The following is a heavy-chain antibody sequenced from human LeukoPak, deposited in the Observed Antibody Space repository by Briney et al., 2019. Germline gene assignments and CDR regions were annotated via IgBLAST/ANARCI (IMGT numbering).Heavy chain of an antibody. Sequence: GGSLRLSCAASGFSFSGYSMNWVRQAPGKGLEWVSTISGGAVNTYYADSVKGRFTISRDNSKNALYVQMNSLRAEDTAVYYCAKAPRGYFDWLLYFDYWGQGTLVTVSS. CDR3: AKAPRGYFDWLLYFDY. J-gene: IGHJ4*02. CDR2: ISGGAVNT. D-gene: IGHD3-9*01. CDR1: GFSFSGYS. V-gene: IGHV3-23*01.